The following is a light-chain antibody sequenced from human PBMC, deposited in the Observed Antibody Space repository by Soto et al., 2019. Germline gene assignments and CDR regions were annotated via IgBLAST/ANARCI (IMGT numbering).Light chain of an antibody. J-gene: IGLJ1*01. V-gene: IGLV1-44*01. CDR1: SSNIGSNT. CDR2: SNN. CDR3: AAWDDSLNGFYV. Sequence: QSVLTQPPSASGTPGQRVTISCSGSSSNIGSNTVSWYQQLPGTAPKLLIYSNNRRPSGVPERFSGSNSGTSASLAISGLQSVDEADYYCAAWDDSLNGFYVFGTGTKLTVL.